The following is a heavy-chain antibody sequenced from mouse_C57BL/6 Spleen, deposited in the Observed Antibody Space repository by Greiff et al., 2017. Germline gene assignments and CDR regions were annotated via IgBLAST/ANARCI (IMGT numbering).Heavy chain of an antibody. Sequence: EVKLVESGGGLVKPGGSLKLSCAASGFTFSDYGMHWVRQAPEKGLEWVAYISSGSSTIYYADTVKGRFTISRDNAKNTLFLQMTSLRSEDTAMYYCARLPLLKAMGYWGQGTSVTVSA. V-gene: IGHV5-17*01. CDR1: GFTFSDYG. D-gene: IGHD1-1*01. CDR2: ISSGSSTI. J-gene: IGHJ4*01. CDR3: ARLPLLKAMGY.